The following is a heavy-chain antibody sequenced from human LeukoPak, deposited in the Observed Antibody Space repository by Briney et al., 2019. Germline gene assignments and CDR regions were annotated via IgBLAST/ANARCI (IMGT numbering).Heavy chain of an antibody. CDR2: ISSSSTI. J-gene: IGHJ5*02. Sequence: GGSLRLSCAASGFTFSSYSMNWVRQAPGKGLEWVSYISSSSTIYYADSVKGRFTISRDNAKNSLYLQMNSLRDEDTVVYYCARGSSGLFDPWGQGTLVTVSS. V-gene: IGHV3-48*02. D-gene: IGHD6-19*01. CDR3: ARGSSGLFDP. CDR1: GFTFSSYS.